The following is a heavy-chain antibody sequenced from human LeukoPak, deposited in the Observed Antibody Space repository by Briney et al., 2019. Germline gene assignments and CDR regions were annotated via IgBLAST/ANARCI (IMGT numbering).Heavy chain of an antibody. D-gene: IGHD3-22*01. CDR2: IWYDGTNR. J-gene: IGHJ3*02. V-gene: IGHV3-33*01. Sequence: GRSLRLSCAASGFTLSSYGIHWVRQAPGKGLEWVAVIWYDGTNRYYVDSVRGRFTISRDNSKNTLYLQMNSLRAEDTAVYYCARGGHDYYDRSGYYYMSAFDIWGQGTTVTVSS. CDR3: ARGGHDYYDRSGYYYMSAFDI. CDR1: GFTLSSYG.